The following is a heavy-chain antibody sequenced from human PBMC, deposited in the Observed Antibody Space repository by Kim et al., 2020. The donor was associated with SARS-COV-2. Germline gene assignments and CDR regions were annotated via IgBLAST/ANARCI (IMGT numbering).Heavy chain of an antibody. CDR1: GFTFSSYW. D-gene: IGHD3-3*01. CDR3: ARDPPNDFWSGYLVDY. J-gene: IGHJ4*02. V-gene: IGHV3-7*03. CDR2: IKQDGSEK. Sequence: GGSLRLSCAASGFTFSSYWMSWVRQAPGKGLEWVANIKQDGSEKYYVDSVKGRFTISRDNAKNSLYLQMNSLRAEDTAVYYCARDPPNDFWSGYLVDYWGQGTLVTVSS.